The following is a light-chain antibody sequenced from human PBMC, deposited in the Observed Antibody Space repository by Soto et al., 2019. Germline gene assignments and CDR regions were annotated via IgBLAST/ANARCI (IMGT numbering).Light chain of an antibody. J-gene: IGLJ2*01. CDR2: DNN. V-gene: IGLV1-51*01. Sequence: QSVLTQPPSVSVAPGQKVTISCSGSSSNIGNNYVSWYQQLPGTAPKLLIYDNNKRPSGIPDRFSGSKSGTSGTLDITGLQTGDEADYYCATWDYSLTGEVFGGGTQLTVL. CDR1: SSNIGNNY. CDR3: ATWDYSLTGEV.